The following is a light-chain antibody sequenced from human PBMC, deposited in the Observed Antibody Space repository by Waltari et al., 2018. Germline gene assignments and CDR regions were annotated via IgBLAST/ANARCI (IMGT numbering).Light chain of an antibody. CDR2: EVT. V-gene: IGLV2-8*01. CDR1: SSDVGGYNY. Sequence: QSALTQPHSASGSPGQSVTISCPGTSSDVGGYNYVSWFQPHPGKAPKLMIYEVTQRPSGVPDRFSGSKSGNTASLTVSGLQAEDEADYYCSSYAGSDTWRYVFGTGTKVTVL. J-gene: IGLJ1*01. CDR3: SSYAGSDTWRYV.